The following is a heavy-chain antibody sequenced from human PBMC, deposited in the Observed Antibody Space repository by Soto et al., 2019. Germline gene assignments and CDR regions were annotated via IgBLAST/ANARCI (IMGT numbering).Heavy chain of an antibody. CDR3: ARGPSSSWYDD. J-gene: IGHJ5*02. V-gene: IGHV1-69*02. CDR2: IIPILGIA. Sequence: QVQLVQSGAEVKKPGSSVKVSCKASGGTFSIYTISWVRQAPGQGLEWMGRIIPILGIANYAQKFQGRVTITADKFTSTAYMELSSLRSEDTAVYYCARGPSSSWYDDWGQGTLVTVSS. CDR1: GGTFSIYT. D-gene: IGHD6-13*01.